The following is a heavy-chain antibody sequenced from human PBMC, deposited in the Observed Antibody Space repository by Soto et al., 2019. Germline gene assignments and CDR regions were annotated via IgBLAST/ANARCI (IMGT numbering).Heavy chain of an antibody. D-gene: IGHD1-1*01. CDR1: GFAFSYYG. CDR2: ISHDGKDK. CDR3: ASEEGRNGHDTRFDY. Sequence: QMQLVESGGGVVQPGRSLRVSCATSGFAFSYYGIHWVRQAPGKGLEWVADISHDGKDKWYADSVKGRFTISRDNSENTLYLQMNGLRSEDTAVYFCASEEGRNGHDTRFDYWGQGTLVTVSS. J-gene: IGHJ4*02. V-gene: IGHV3-30*03.